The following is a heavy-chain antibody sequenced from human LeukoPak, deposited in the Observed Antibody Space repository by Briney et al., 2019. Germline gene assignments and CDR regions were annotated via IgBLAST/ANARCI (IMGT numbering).Heavy chain of an antibody. D-gene: IGHD3-10*01. J-gene: IGHJ6*04. V-gene: IGHV4-34*01. CDR2: INHSGST. Sequence: SETLSLTCAVYGGSFSGYYWSWIRQPPGKGLEWIGEINHSGSTNYNPSLKSRVTISVDTSKNQFSLKLGSVTAADTAAYYCARGSMVRGVMHYYYYGMDVWGKGTTVTVSS. CDR1: GGSFSGYY. CDR3: ARGSMVRGVMHYYYYGMDV.